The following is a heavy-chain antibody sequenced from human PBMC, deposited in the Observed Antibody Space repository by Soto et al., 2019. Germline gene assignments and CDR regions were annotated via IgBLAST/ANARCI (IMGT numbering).Heavy chain of an antibody. D-gene: IGHD2-2*01. Sequence: GGSLRLSCAASGFTFSTYAMTWVRQAPGKGLEWVSTFSGTGVNTYYADSVKGRFTISRDNSKNTLYLQMNSLRAEDTAVYYCAKGKISTTTYGPCDSWGQGNRVIVSS. CDR2: FSGTGVNT. CDR1: GFTFSTYA. V-gene: IGHV3-23*01. J-gene: IGHJ5*01. CDR3: AKGKISTTTYGPCDS.